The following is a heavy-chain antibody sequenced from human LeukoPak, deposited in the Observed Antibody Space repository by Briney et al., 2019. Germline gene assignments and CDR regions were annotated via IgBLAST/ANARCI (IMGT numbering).Heavy chain of an antibody. CDR1: GYTFTSYD. Sequence: EASVKVSCKASGYTFTSYDINWVRQATGQGLEWMGWMNPNSGNTGYAQKFQGRVTITRNTSISTAYMELSSLRSEDTAVYYCAIPLGGPYYYYMDAWGKGTTVTVSS. CDR3: AIPLGGPYYYYMDA. J-gene: IGHJ6*03. CDR2: MNPNSGNT. V-gene: IGHV1-8*03.